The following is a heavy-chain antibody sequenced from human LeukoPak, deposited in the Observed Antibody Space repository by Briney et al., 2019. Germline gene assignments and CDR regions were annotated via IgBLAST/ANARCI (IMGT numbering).Heavy chain of an antibody. CDR1: GGSISSYY. J-gene: IGHJ4*02. D-gene: IGHD3-16*02. V-gene: IGHV4-59*08. Sequence: SETLSLTCTVSGGSISSYYWSWIRQPPGKGLEWIGYIYYSGSTNYNPSLKSRVTISVDTSKNQFSLKLSSVTAADTAVYYCAISMITFGGVIAIQSFDYWGQGTLVTVSS. CDR2: IYYSGST. CDR3: AISMITFGGVIAIQSFDY.